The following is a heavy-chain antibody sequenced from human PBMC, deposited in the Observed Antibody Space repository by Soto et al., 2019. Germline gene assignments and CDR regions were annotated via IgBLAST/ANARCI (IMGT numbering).Heavy chain of an antibody. Sequence: ESGGGLTQPGGSRRLSCVASGFSVDKSYMSWVRQAPGKGLEWVSVIYTGGSTYYADSVKGRFTISTDNSKNTLYLQMDSLRAEDTAIYYCARKAGVTKFYYDRWGQGSLVTVSS. J-gene: IGHJ1*01. CDR3: ARKAGVTKFYYDR. V-gene: IGHV3-53*01. CDR2: IYTGGST. D-gene: IGHD3-22*01. CDR1: GFSVDKSY.